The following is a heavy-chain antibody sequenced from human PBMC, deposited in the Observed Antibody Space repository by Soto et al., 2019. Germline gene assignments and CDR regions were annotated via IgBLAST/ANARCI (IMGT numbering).Heavy chain of an antibody. J-gene: IGHJ4*02. CDR1: GYTFTSYG. CDR2: ISAYNGNT. CDR3: AREGRQYSMRVPKKADY. D-gene: IGHD6-6*01. Sequence: QVQLVQSGAEVKKPGASVKVSCKASGYTFTSYGISWVRQAPGQGLEWMGWISAYNGNTNYAQKLQGRVTMTTDTATRTAHRGLRRLRSADTAVDYCAREGRQYSMRVPKKADYWGQGTLVTVSS. V-gene: IGHV1-18*01.